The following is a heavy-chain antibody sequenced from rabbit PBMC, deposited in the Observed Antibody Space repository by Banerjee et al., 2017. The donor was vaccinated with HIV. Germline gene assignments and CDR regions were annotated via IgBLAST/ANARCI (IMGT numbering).Heavy chain of an antibody. CDR1: GFSFSSGYD. Sequence: QEQLVESGGGLVQPGASLTLTCTASGFSFSSGYDMCWVRQAPGKGLEWIACIYAGSSGSTYYASWAKGRFTISKTSSTTVTLQMTSLTAADTATYFCARNPDYAGYGPLNLWGQGTLVTVS. V-gene: IGHV1S45*01. J-gene: IGHJ4*01. CDR3: ARNPDYAGYGPLNL. D-gene: IGHD7-1*01. CDR2: IYAGSSGST.